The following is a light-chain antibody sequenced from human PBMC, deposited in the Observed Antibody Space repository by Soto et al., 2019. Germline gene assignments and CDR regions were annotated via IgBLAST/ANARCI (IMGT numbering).Light chain of an antibody. J-gene: IGKJ5*01. CDR1: QSVSSY. Sequence: IVMTQSPATVSVSPGERATLSCRASQSVSSYLAWYQQKPGQAPRLLIYDASNRATGIPARFSGSGSGTDFTLTISSLEPEDFAVYYCQQRSNWPPITFGQGTRLEN. CDR3: QQRSNWPPIT. V-gene: IGKV3-11*01. CDR2: DAS.